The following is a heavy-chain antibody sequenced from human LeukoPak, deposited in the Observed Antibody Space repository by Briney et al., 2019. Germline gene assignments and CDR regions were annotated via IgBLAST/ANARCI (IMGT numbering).Heavy chain of an antibody. CDR2: IYYSGST. Sequence: PSETLSLTCSVSGGSISSSVHHWGWLRQPPGKGREGIGTIYYSGSTYNNPSLKSRVTISVDTSKNQFSLRLSSVTAADTAVYYCARLLYESNGYLDYWGQGTLVTVSS. CDR3: ARLLYESNGYLDY. V-gene: IGHV4-39*01. CDR1: GGSISSSVHH. D-gene: IGHD3-22*01. J-gene: IGHJ4*02.